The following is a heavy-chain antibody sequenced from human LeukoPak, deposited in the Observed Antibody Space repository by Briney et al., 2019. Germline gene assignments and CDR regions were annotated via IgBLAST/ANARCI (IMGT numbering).Heavy chain of an antibody. V-gene: IGHV1-2*02. J-gene: IGHJ4*02. Sequence: GASVKVSCKASGYTFTGYYMHWVRQAPGQGLDWMGWINPNSGGTNYARKFQGRVNMTRDTSISTAYMELSRLRSDDTAVYYCARVSSSWYTGFDYWGQGTLVTVSS. D-gene: IGHD6-13*01. CDR2: INPNSGGT. CDR3: ARVSSSWYTGFDY. CDR1: GYTFTGYY.